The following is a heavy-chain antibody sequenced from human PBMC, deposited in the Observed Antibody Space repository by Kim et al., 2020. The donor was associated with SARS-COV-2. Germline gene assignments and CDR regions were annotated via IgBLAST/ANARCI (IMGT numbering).Heavy chain of an antibody. CDR2: INPNSGGT. CDR1: GYTFTGYY. Sequence: ASVKVSCKASGYTFTGYYMHWVRQAPGQGLEWMGWINPNSGGTNYAQKFQGRVTMTRDTSISTAYMELSRLRSDDTAVYYCARDLKGIRGYSYGYVGYWGQGTLVTVSS. V-gene: IGHV1-2*02. J-gene: IGHJ4*02. D-gene: IGHD5-18*01. CDR3: ARDLKGIRGYSYGYVGY.